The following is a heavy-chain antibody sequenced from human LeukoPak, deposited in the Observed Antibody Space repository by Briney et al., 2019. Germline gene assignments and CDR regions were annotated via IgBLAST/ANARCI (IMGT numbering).Heavy chain of an antibody. J-gene: IGHJ4*02. CDR3: ARGGRWLQLMYYFDY. Sequence: GGSLRLSCAASGFTFSSYAMHWVRQAPGKGLEWVAVISYDGSNKYYADSVKGRFTISRDNSKNTLYLQMNSLRAEDTAVYYCARGGRWLQLMYYFDYWGQGTLVTVSS. CDR2: ISYDGSNK. D-gene: IGHD5-24*01. CDR1: GFTFSSYA. V-gene: IGHV3-30-3*01.